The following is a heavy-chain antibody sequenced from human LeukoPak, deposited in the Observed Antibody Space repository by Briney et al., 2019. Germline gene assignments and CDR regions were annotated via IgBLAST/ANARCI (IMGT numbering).Heavy chain of an antibody. CDR2: ISAYNGNT. CDR1: GYTFTSYG. D-gene: IGHD3-10*01. J-gene: IGHJ4*02. Sequence: VASVKVSCKASGYTFTSYGISWVRQAPGQGLEWMGWISAYNGNTSYAQKFQGRVTMTRDTSTSTVYMELSSLRSEDTAVYYCARVGGSGSFLDYWGQGTLVTVSS. CDR3: ARVGGSGSFLDY. V-gene: IGHV1-18*01.